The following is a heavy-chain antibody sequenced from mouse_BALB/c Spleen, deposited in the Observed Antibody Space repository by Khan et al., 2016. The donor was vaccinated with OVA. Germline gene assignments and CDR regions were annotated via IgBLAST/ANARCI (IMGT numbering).Heavy chain of an antibody. CDR2: IWGGGST. CDR1: GFSLTDHG. D-gene: IGHD1-1*02. Sequence: QVQLKESGPGLVAPSQSLSITCTVSGFSLTDHGVSWIRQPPGKGLEWLGVIWGGGSTYYNSDLKSRLNISKDNSKTKVFLKMNSLQTDDTAMYYCAKQIWSPYYGMDYWGQGTSVTVAS. V-gene: IGHV2-6-5*01. J-gene: IGHJ4*01. CDR3: AKQIWSPYYGMDY.